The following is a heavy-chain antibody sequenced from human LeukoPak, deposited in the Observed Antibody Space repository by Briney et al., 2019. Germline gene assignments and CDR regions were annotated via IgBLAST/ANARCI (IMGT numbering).Heavy chain of an antibody. Sequence: GGSLRLSCAASGFTFSSFAMSWVRQAPGEGLEWVSGIIDNGYITYYANSVRGRFTISRDNSKNTLFLRMNSLRAEDTAVYYCAKLGGQEVHNYYVAVWGKGTTVAVSS. CDR2: IIDNGYIT. V-gene: IGHV3-23*01. D-gene: IGHD3-16*01. CDR3: AKLGGQEVHNYYVAV. J-gene: IGHJ6*03. CDR1: GFTFSSFA.